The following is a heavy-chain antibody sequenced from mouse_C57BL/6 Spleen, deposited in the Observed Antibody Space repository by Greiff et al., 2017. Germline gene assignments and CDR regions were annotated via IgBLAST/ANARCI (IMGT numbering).Heavy chain of an antibody. CDR2: ISRGSSTI. CDR1: GFTFSDYG. Sequence: EVKLVESGGGLVKPGGSLKLSCAASGFTFSDYGMHWVRQAPGKGLEWVAYISRGSSTIYYADTVKGRFTISGDNAKSTLFMQRTSLRSEDTAMYYCARREYEYDALAYWGQGTLVTVSA. V-gene: IGHV5-17*01. J-gene: IGHJ3*01. D-gene: IGHD2-4*01. CDR3: ARREYEYDALAY.